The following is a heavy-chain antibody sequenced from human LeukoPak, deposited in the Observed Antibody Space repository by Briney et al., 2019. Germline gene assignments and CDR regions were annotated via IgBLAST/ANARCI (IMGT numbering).Heavy chain of an antibody. J-gene: IGHJ4*02. CDR2: ISSTSYYI. D-gene: IGHD2/OR15-2a*01. V-gene: IGHV3-21*01. Sequence: GGSLRLSCAASGFTFSRYTMNWVRQAPGKGLEWVSSISSTSYYIYYADSVKGRFTISRDNAKKSLYLQMSSLRAEDMAVYYCAIDSDSTEDYWVRVTLATVSS. CDR1: GFTFSRYT. CDR3: AIDSDSTEDY.